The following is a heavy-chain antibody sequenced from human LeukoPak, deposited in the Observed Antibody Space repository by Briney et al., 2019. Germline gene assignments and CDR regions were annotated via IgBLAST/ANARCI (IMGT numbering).Heavy chain of an antibody. D-gene: IGHD4-17*01. CDR2: ISGGGANT. CDR3: AKDSSTVTTPDY. J-gene: IGHJ4*02. CDR1: GFTLIINA. V-gene: IGHV3-23*01. Sequence: PGGSLRLSCVASGFTLIINAMSWVRQAPGKWLEWDSGISGGGANTSYTNSMKGRFTISRNNSKNTLYLKMSRLRAEEKSVYSCAKDSSTVTTPDYWGQGTLVTVSS.